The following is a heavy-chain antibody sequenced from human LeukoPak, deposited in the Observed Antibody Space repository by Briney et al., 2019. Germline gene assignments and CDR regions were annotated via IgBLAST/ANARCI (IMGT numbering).Heavy chain of an antibody. V-gene: IGHV3-30-3*01. D-gene: IGHD3-22*01. CDR2: ISYDGSNK. J-gene: IGHJ3*02. Sequence: GGSLRLSCAASGFTFSSYAIHWVRQAPGKGLEWVAVISYDGSNKYYADSVKGRFTISRDNSKNTLYLQMNSLRAEDTAVYYCARDRDSSGYLDAFDIWGQGTMVTVSS. CDR3: ARDRDSSGYLDAFDI. CDR1: GFTFSSYA.